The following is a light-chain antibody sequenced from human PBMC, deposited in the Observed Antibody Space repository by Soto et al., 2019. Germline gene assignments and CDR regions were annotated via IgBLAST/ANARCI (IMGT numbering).Light chain of an antibody. J-gene: IGKJ1*01. CDR1: QSVSNTY. Sequence: EIVLTQSPGTLSLSPGERATLSCRTSQSVSNTYLAWYQQRPGQAPRLLIYGASNKATGIPDRFSGSWSGTDFTLTISRLEPEDFAVYYCQQYGTFGRGTKVETK. V-gene: IGKV3-20*01. CDR2: GAS. CDR3: QQYGT.